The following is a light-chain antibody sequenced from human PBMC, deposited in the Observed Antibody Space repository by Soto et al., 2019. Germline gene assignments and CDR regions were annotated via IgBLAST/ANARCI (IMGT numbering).Light chain of an antibody. J-gene: IGKJ4*01. CDR3: QQYNNWPPPLT. Sequence: EIVMTQSPATLSVSPGERATLSCRASQSVSSNLAWYQQKPGQAPRLLIYGASTRATGIPARFSGSGSGTEFNLTISSLQSEDFAVYYCQQYNNWPPPLTFGGGNKVEIK. CDR2: GAS. CDR1: QSVSSN. V-gene: IGKV3-15*01.